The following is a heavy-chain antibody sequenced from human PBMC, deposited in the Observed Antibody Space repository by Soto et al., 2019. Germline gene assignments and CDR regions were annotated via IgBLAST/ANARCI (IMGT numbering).Heavy chain of an antibody. CDR1: GLSVSSDYY. Sequence: SETLSLTCAISGLSVSSDYYWGWIRQPPGKGLEWIGSIYHSGSTYYSPSLQSRVTISVDTSKNQFSLKVNSVTAADTAFYYCARVRPATFTWSFAIDYWGQGALVTVSS. J-gene: IGHJ4*02. D-gene: IGHD3-10*01. CDR2: IYHSGST. CDR3: ARVRPATFTWSFAIDY. V-gene: IGHV4-38-2*01.